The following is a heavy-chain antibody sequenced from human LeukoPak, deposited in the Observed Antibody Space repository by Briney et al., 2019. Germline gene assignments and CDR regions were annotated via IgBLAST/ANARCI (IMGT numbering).Heavy chain of an antibody. CDR2: IKQDGSEK. Sequence: GGSLRLSCAAFGFTFSSYWMSWVRQAPGKGLEWVANIKQDGSEKYYVDSVKGRFTISRDNAKNSLYLQMNSLRAEDTAVYYCARDDESSGWYPGPFDYWGQGTLVTVSS. D-gene: IGHD6-19*01. CDR1: GFTFSSYW. V-gene: IGHV3-7*01. J-gene: IGHJ4*02. CDR3: ARDDESSGWYPGPFDY.